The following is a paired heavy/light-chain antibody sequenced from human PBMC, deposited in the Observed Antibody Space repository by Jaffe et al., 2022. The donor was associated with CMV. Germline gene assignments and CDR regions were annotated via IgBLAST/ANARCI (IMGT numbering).Light chain of an antibody. CDR3: QQYDRYPVT. CDR1: QDISNY. V-gene: IGKV1-16*01. Sequence: DIQMTQSPSSLSASVGDRVTITCRASQDISNYLAWFQQKPGKAPKSLIYTASTLESGVPSRFSGSGSGTDFTLTISSLQPEDFATYYCQQYDRYPVTFGGGTKVEIK. J-gene: IGKJ4*01. CDR2: TAS.
Heavy chain of an antibody. Sequence: EVQLVESGGGLVKPGGSLRLSCAASGFTFSNYNMNWVRQAPGKGLEWVSCSTSSDNYTQYADSVKGRFTITRDNAKNSLFLQMNSLRPEDTAVYYCARGRWLTVTTDFDYWGQGTLVTVSS. D-gene: IGHD4-4*01. CDR2: STSSDNYT. V-gene: IGHV3-21*02. J-gene: IGHJ4*02. CDR3: ARGRWLTVTTDFDY. CDR1: GFTFSNYN.